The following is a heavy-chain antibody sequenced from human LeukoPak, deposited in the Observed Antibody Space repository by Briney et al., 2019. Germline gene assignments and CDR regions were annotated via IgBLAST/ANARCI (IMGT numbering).Heavy chain of an antibody. Sequence: ASVKVSCKASGGTFSSYAISWVRQAPGQGLEWMGGIIPIFGTANYAQKFQGRVTITADESTSTAYMELGSLRSEDTAVYYCARGFRDSSGRKPDYWGQGTLVTVSS. CDR3: ARGFRDSSGRKPDY. D-gene: IGHD3-22*01. CDR2: IIPIFGTA. CDR1: GGTFSSYA. J-gene: IGHJ4*02. V-gene: IGHV1-69*13.